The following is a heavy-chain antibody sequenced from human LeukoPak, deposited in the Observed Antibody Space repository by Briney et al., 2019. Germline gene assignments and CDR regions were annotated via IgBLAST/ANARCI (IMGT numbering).Heavy chain of an antibody. CDR3: ARPYYYDSRIDP. Sequence: MSSQTLSLTCTVSGGSISSGDYYWSWIRQPPGKGLEWIGYTYYSGSTYYNPFLKSRATISVDTSKNQFSLKLTSVTAADTAVYYCARPYYYDSRIDPWGQGTLVTVSS. CDR2: TYYSGST. J-gene: IGHJ5*02. CDR1: GGSISSGDYY. V-gene: IGHV4-30-4*01. D-gene: IGHD3-22*01.